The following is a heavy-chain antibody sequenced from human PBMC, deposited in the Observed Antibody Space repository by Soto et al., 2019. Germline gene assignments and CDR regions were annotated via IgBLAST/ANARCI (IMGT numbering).Heavy chain of an antibody. D-gene: IGHD6-6*01. CDR2: IYYSGST. V-gene: IGHV4-59*01. Sequence: PSETLSLTCTVSGGSISSYYWSWIRQPPGKGLEWIGYIYYSGSTNYNPSLKSRVTISVDTSKNQFSLKLSSVTAADTAVYYCARVEQLVDYCMDVWGQGTTVTVSS. CDR1: GGSISSYY. J-gene: IGHJ6*02. CDR3: ARVEQLVDYCMDV.